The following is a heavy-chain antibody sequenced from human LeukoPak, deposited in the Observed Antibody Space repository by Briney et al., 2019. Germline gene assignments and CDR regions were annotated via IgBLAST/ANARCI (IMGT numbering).Heavy chain of an antibody. CDR1: GFTFSSYE. D-gene: IGHD7-27*01. CDR3: ARVSMGTDV. V-gene: IGHV3-48*03. Sequence: GGSLRLSCAASGFTFSSYEMNWVRQAPGKGLEWVSYISSSGSTIYYADSVKGRFTIPRDNAKNSLYLQMNSLRAEDTAVYYCARVSMGTDVWGKGTTVTVSS. CDR2: ISSSGSTI. J-gene: IGHJ6*04.